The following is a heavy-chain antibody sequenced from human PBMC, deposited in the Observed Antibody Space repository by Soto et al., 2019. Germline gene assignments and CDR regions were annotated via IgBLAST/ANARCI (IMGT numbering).Heavy chain of an antibody. CDR1: GFTFTDYH. CDR3: ARDRTWATFGVLTQYGMDV. V-gene: IGHV3-30*03. D-gene: IGHD3-3*01. Sequence: PEGSLRLSCVASGFTFTDYHMYWVRQAPGKGLEWVSIISNDCSNTYSAESVKGRFTMSRDNSKNTLYLQMNSLGLEDTSIYFCARDRTWATFGVLTQYGMDVWGQGTTVTVSS. CDR2: ISNDCSNT. J-gene: IGHJ6*02.